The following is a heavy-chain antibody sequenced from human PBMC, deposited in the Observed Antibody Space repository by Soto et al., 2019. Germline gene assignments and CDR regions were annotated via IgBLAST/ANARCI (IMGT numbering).Heavy chain of an antibody. Sequence: ASVKVSCKASGYTFTSYDINWVRQATGQGLEWMGWMNPNSGNTGYAQKFQGRVTMTRNTSISTAYMELSSLRSEDTAVYYCAREQQWNNAFDIWGQGTMVTVS. CDR1: GYTFTSYD. V-gene: IGHV1-8*01. CDR3: AREQQWNNAFDI. CDR2: MNPNSGNT. J-gene: IGHJ3*02. D-gene: IGHD6-19*01.